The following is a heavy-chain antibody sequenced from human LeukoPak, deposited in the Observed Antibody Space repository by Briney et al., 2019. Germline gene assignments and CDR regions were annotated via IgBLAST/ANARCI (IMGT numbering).Heavy chain of an antibody. J-gene: IGHJ4*02. V-gene: IGHV3-15*01. CDR2: IKSKTDGGTT. Sequence: PGGSLRLSCAASGFTFSNAWMSWVHQAPGKGLEWVGRIKSKTDGGTTDYAAPVKGRFTISRDDSKNTLYLQMNSLKTEDTAVYYCTTGGVVVVVAATLADYWGQGTLVTVSS. CDR1: GFTFSNAW. D-gene: IGHD2-15*01. CDR3: TTGGVVVVVAATLADY.